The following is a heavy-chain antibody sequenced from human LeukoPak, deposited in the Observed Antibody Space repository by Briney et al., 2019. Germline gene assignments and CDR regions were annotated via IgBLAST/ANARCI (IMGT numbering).Heavy chain of an antibody. CDR2: FKSKTDCGTT. CDR3: ARWWFDL. Sequence: PGGSLRLSCAASGFTFSNAWVSWVRQAAGKGLGWGSRFKSKTDCGTTDYAAPVKGRFTISRDDSKNTLYLQMNSLKPHHTAVYYCARWWFDLWGQGTLVTVSS. CDR1: GFTFSNAW. J-gene: IGHJ5*02. V-gene: IGHV3-15*01. D-gene: IGHD5-24*01.